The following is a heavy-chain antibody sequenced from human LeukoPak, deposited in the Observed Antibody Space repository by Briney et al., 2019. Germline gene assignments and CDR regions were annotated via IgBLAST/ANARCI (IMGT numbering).Heavy chain of an antibody. V-gene: IGHV1-3*01. J-gene: IGHJ4*02. CDR1: GYTFTNYA. CDR3: ARGLWSAHRREYYFDS. CDR2: INAGNGDT. D-gene: IGHD3-3*01. Sequence: ASVKVSCKASGYTFTNYAVNWLRQAPGQRLEWMGWINAGNGDTKFSQNYQARVTITRNASASTAYMELSSLTSEDTAVYFCARGLWSAHRREYYFDSWGQGTLVTVSS.